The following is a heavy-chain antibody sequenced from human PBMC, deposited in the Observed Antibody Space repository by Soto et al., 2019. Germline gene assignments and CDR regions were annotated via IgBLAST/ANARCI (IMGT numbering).Heavy chain of an antibody. CDR1: GFTFSSYA. CDR3: ARDRDSSGYYAYFDC. J-gene: IGHJ4*02. Sequence: LRLSCAASGFTFSSYAMSWVRQAPGKGLEWVSLISGSGDNTYYTNSVKGRFTISRDNSKNTLSLQMHSLRVEDTALYYCARDRDSSGYYAYFDCWGQGTLVTVSS. V-gene: IGHV3-23*01. CDR2: ISGSGDNT. D-gene: IGHD3-22*01.